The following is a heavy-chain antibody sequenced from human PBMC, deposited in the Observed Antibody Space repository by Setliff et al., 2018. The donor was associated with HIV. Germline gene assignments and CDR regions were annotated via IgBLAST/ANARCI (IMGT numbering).Heavy chain of an antibody. Sequence: LSLTCAVSGYSISSGYYWGWIRQPPGRGLEWIGNIYHSGGTHYNPSLRSRVTISVDTSKNHFSLRLHSVTAADTAVYYCAKVAVTGYCSTTSCQNWFDPWGQGTLVTVSS. CDR1: GYSISSGYY. CDR2: IYHSGGT. D-gene: IGHD2-2*01. CDR3: AKVAVTGYCSTTSCQNWFDP. V-gene: IGHV4-38-2*01. J-gene: IGHJ5*02.